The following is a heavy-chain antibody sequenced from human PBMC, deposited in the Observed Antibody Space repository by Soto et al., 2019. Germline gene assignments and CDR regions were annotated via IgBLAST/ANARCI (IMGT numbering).Heavy chain of an antibody. CDR1: GYTFTSYA. Sequence: ASVKVSCKASGYTFTSYAMHWVRQAPGQRLEWMGWINAGNGNTKYSQKLQGRVTITRDTSASTAYMELSSLRSEDTAVYYCAREDIVVVPDGGWFDPWGQGTLVTVSS. CDR2: INAGNGNT. J-gene: IGHJ5*02. CDR3: AREDIVVVPDGGWFDP. V-gene: IGHV1-3*01. D-gene: IGHD2-2*01.